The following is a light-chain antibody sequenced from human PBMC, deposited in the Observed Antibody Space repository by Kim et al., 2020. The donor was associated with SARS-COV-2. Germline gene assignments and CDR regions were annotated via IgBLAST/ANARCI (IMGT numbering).Light chain of an antibody. V-gene: IGLV3-25*03. J-gene: IGLJ3*02. CDR3: QSADSSGSSWV. CDR2: RDS. CDR1: PLPKQY. Sequence: SPGQTARITCSGDPLPKQYAYWYQQRPGQAPILVIYRDSERPSRIPERFSGSRSGTTVTLTISGVQAEDEADYYCQSADSSGSSWVFGGGTKLTVL.